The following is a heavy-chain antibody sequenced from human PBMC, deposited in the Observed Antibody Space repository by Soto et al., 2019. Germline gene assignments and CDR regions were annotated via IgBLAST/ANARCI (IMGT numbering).Heavy chain of an antibody. CDR3: ARLGHHGY. J-gene: IGHJ4*02. V-gene: IGHV1-69*01. CDR2: VIPILGTA. CDR1: GGSLRNSV. Sequence: QVQLVQSGAEVKKPGSSVRVSCTASGGSLRNSVISWVRQAPAQRLEWMGGVIPILGTANYAQQFQGRVTMTADEATSTAYMDLSSLSPDDTAVYYCARLGHHGYWGPGTLVIVSS.